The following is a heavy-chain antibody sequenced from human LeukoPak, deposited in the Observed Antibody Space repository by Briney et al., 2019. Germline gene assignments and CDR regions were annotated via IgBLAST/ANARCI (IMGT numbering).Heavy chain of an antibody. D-gene: IGHD4-11*01. CDR3: VNLQPGGAFDI. V-gene: IGHV4-38-2*01. J-gene: IGHJ3*02. CDR1: GYSFSGGYY. Sequence: SETLSLTCAVSGYSFSGGYYWGWVRQAPGKGLEWIGNVYHIGTYINPSLRTRVTLSVATSKKQFFVTLRSVTAADTAVYYCVNLQPGGAFDIWGQGTMVTVSS. CDR2: VYHIGT.